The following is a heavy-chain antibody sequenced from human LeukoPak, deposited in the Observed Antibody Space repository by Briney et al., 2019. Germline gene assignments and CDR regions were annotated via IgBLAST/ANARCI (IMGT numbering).Heavy chain of an antibody. J-gene: IGHJ4*02. CDR1: GFTFSSYG. CDR2: ISGSGGST. Sequence: PGGSLRLSCAASGFTFSSYGMSWVRQAPGKGLEWVSAISGSGGSTYYADSVKGRFTISRDNAKNSLFLQMNSLRAEDTAVYYCASVACSAVTCFGFLFFDYWGQGTLVTVSS. CDR3: ASVACSAVTCFGFLFFDY. D-gene: IGHD2-15*01. V-gene: IGHV3-23*01.